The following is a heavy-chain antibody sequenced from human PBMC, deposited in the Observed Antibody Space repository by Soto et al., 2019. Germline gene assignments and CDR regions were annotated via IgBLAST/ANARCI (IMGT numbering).Heavy chain of an antibody. J-gene: IGHJ5*02. CDR3: ARATRASVRPAMVRYNWFDS. CDR2: ISASGGNT. Sequence: EVQLLESGGRLIQPGGSLRLSCAPSGFTFSGSAMTWVRQAPGKGLEWVSSISASGGNTYYADSVKGRFTISRDNSKNTLSLQMNSLRADDTAVYYCARATRASVRPAMVRYNWFDSWGQATLVTVAS. V-gene: IGHV3-23*01. D-gene: IGHD5-18*01. CDR1: GFTFSGSA.